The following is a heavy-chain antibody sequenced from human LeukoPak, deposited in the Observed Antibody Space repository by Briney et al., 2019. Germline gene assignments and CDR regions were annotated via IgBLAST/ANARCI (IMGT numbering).Heavy chain of an antibody. CDR2: INHSGST. V-gene: IGHV4-34*01. CDR1: GGSFSGYY. J-gene: IGHJ5*02. CDR3: ARLGRTILGVVIIPFDP. Sequence: PSETLSLTCAVYGGSFSGYYWSWIRQPPGKGLEWIGEINHSGSTNYNPSLKSRVTISVDTSKNQFSLKLSSVTAADTAVYYCARLGRTILGVVIIPFDPWGQGTLVTVSS. D-gene: IGHD3-3*01.